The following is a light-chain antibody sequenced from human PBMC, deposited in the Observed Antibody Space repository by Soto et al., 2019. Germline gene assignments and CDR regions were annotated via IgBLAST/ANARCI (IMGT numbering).Light chain of an antibody. J-gene: IGKJ2*02. CDR3: QQYNNWPRT. CDR2: GAS. V-gene: IGKV3-15*01. CDR1: QSVGSN. Sequence: EIVMTQSPATLSVSPGERATLSCRASQSVGSNLAWYQQKPGQAPRFLIYGASTRAAGIPARFSGSGSGTEFSLTISSLQSEDFVVYYCQQYNNWPRTFGQGTKLEIK.